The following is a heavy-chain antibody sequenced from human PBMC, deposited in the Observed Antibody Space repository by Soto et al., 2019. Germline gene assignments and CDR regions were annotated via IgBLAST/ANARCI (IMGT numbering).Heavy chain of an antibody. J-gene: IGHJ3*02. V-gene: IGHV4-4*02. CDR2: IYHSGST. D-gene: IGHD2-15*01. CDR3: ARDLPLPYCSGGSCPDAFDI. Sequence: SETLSLTCAVSGGSISSSNWWSWVRQPPGKGLEWIGEIYHSGSTNYNPSLKSRVTISVDKSKNQFSLKLSSVTAADTAVYYCARDLPLPYCSGGSCPDAFDIWGQGTMVTVSS. CDR1: GGSISSSNW.